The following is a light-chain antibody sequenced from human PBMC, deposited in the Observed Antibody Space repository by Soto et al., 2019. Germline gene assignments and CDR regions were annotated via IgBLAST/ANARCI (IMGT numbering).Light chain of an antibody. CDR2: QDS. CDR3: QAWDSSSYV. CDR1: KLGDKY. Sequence: SYELTQPPSVSVSPGQTASITCPGDKLGDKYACWYHQKPCQSPVLVIYQDSKRPSGIPERFSGSNSGNTATLTISGSQAMDEADYYCQAWDSSSYVFGTGTKVTVL. J-gene: IGLJ1*01. V-gene: IGLV3-1*01.